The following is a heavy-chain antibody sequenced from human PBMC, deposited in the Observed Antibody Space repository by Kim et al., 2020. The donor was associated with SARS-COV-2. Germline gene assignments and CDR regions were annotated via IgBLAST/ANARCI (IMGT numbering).Heavy chain of an antibody. CDR1: GFTFSSYE. V-gene: IGHV3-48*03. Sequence: GGSLRLSCAASGFTFSSYEMNWVRQAPGKGLEWVSYISSSGSTIYYADSVKGRFTISRDNAKNSLYLQMNSLRAEDTAVYYCARSLIVVVITSLDAFDIWGQGTMVTVSS. CDR3: ARSLIVVVITSLDAFDI. CDR2: ISSSGSTI. J-gene: IGHJ3*02. D-gene: IGHD3-22*01.